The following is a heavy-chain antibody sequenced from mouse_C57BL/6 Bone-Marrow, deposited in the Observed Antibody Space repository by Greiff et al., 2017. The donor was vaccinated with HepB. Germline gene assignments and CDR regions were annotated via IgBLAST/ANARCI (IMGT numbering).Heavy chain of an antibody. Sequence: EVQVVESGGGLVKPGGSLKLSCAASGFTFSDYGMHWVRQAPEKGLEWVAYISSGSSTIYYADTVKGRFTISRDNAKNTLFLQMTSLRSEDTAMYYCARPPSYYYGSSYEYFDVWGTGTTVTVSS. D-gene: IGHD1-1*01. CDR1: GFTFSDYG. J-gene: IGHJ1*03. CDR2: ISSGSSTI. CDR3: ARPPSYYYGSSYEYFDV. V-gene: IGHV5-17*01.